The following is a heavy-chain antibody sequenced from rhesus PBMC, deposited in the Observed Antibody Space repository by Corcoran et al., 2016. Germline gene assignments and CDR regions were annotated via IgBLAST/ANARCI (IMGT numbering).Heavy chain of an antibody. CDR3: AKRAGGSYYYGAFDF. V-gene: IGHV5-2*01. CDR2: IDPSDSDT. CDR1: GYSFTSYW. Sequence: EVQLVQSGAEVKRPGESLKNSCTTSGYSFTSYWLSWVRQTPGKGLEWMGAIDPSDSDTRYSPSFQGQVTISADKSISTTYLQWSSLKASDSATYYCAKRAGGSYYYGAFDFWGQGLRVTVSS. D-gene: IGHD3-16*01. J-gene: IGHJ3*01.